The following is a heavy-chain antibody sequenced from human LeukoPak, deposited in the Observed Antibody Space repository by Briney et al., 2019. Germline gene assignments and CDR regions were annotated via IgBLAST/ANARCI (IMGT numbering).Heavy chain of an antibody. CDR1: GGSISNYH. V-gene: IGHV4-59*08. Sequence: PSETLSLTCTVSGGSISNYHWSWIRQPPGKGPEWIGYIHYSGTTNCNPSLKSRATMSVDTSKNQFSLKLSSVTAADTAVYYCARHLYSGDSSFDYWGQGTLVTVSS. D-gene: IGHD1-26*01. CDR2: IHYSGTT. J-gene: IGHJ4*02. CDR3: ARHLYSGDSSFDY.